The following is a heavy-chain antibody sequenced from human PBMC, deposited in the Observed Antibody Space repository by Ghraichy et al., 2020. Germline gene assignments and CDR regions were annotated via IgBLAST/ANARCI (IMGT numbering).Heavy chain of an antibody. Sequence: GGSLRLSCTASGFTLEDYAIIWVRQGPGKGLEWVSSITWNGGSTGYADSVKGRFTISRDNAKNIVSLQLTSLRAENTALYYCPRDGGIVEGTADAFDIWGQGTMVTVSS. CDR3: PRDGGIVEGTADAFDI. CDR2: ITWNGGST. D-gene: IGHD2-21*01. V-gene: IGHV3-20*04. J-gene: IGHJ3*02. CDR1: GFTLEDYA.